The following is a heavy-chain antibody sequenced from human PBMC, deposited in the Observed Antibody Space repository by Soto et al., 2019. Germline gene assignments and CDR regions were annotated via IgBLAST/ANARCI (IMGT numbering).Heavy chain of an antibody. CDR1: GGSISSSSYY. Sequence: QLQLQESGPGLVKPSETLSLTCTVSGGSISSSSYYWGWIRQPPGKGLEWIGRIYYGGSTYYNPSLKSRVTISVDTSKTQFSPKLSSVTAADTAVYYCARTTSSFDYWGQGTLVTVSS. J-gene: IGHJ4*02. CDR2: IYYGGST. D-gene: IGHD2-2*01. V-gene: IGHV4-39*01. CDR3: ARTTSSFDY.